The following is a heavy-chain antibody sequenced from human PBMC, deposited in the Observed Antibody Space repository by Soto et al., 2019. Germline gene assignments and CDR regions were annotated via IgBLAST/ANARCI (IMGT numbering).Heavy chain of an antibody. CDR3: AKDEPDYGDYTPGDYYYGMDV. Sequence: EVQLLESGGGLVQPGGSLRLSCAASGFTFSSYAMSWVRQAPGKGLEWVSAISGSGGSTYYADSVKGRFTISRDNSKNTLYLQMNSLRAEDTAVYYCAKDEPDYGDYTPGDYYYGMDVWGQGTTVTVSS. CDR1: GFTFSSYA. D-gene: IGHD4-17*01. CDR2: ISGSGGST. V-gene: IGHV3-23*01. J-gene: IGHJ6*02.